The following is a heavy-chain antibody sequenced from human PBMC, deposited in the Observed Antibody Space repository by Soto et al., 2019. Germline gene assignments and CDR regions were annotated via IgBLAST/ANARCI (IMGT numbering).Heavy chain of an antibody. V-gene: IGHV3-23*01. D-gene: IGHD6-6*01. CDR1: GFTFSSYA. CDR2: ISGSDDST. CDR3: AKRSSSSTFDY. Sequence: EVQLLESGGGLVQPGESLRLSCAASGFTFSSYAMSWVRQAPGKGLEWGSVISGSDDSTYYADSVKGRFTISRDNSKNTLYLQMNSLRAEDTAVYYCAKRSSSSTFDYWGPGTLVTVSS. J-gene: IGHJ4*01.